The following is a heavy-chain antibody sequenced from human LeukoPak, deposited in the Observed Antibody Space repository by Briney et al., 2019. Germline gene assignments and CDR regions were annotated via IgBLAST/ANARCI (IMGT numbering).Heavy chain of an antibody. J-gene: IGHJ4*02. V-gene: IGHV3-21*01. CDR2: ISSSSSYI. CDR1: GFTFSSYS. CDR3: ARVSVEMATIGEIRTFDY. D-gene: IGHD5-24*01. Sequence: GGSLRLSCAASGFTFSSYSMNWVRQAPGKGLEWVSSISSSSSYIYYADSVKGRFTISRDNAKNSLYLQMNSLRAEDTAVYYCARVSVEMATIGEIRTFDYWGQGTLVTVSS.